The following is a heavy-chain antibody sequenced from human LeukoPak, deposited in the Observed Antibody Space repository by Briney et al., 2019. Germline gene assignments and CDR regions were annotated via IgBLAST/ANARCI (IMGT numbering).Heavy chain of an antibody. CDR2: VHYTGGA. CDR3: AKYGHGYNLGSFDI. CDR1: GGSISSVY. V-gene: IGHV4-59*01. J-gene: IGHJ3*02. Sequence: SETLSLTCTVSGGSISSVYWSWIRQPPGRGLEWIGFVHYTGGANYNPSLESRVTISLDTSKNQFSLRLRSVTAADMALYYCAKYGHGYNLGSFDIWGQGTMVSVSS. D-gene: IGHD5-24*01.